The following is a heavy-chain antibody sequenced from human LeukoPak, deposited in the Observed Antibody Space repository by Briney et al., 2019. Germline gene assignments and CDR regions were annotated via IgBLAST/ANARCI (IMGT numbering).Heavy chain of an antibody. CDR3: ARGGDFDY. D-gene: IGHD1-26*01. CDR2: ISYDGSNK. J-gene: IGHJ4*02. V-gene: IGHV3-30*04. CDR1: GYTFSSYA. Sequence: GGSLRLSCAASGYTFSSYAMHWVRQAPGKGLEWVAVISYDGSNKYYADSVKGRFTISRDNSKNTLYLQMNSLRAEDTAVYYCARGGDFDYWGQGTLVTVSS.